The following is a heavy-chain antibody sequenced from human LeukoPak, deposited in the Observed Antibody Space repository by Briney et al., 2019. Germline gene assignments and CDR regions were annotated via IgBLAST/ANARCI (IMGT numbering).Heavy chain of an antibody. D-gene: IGHD3-22*01. CDR2: IKQDGSEK. J-gene: IGHJ3*02. V-gene: IGHV3-7*01. Sequence: GGSLRLSCAASEFTFSSYWMSWVRQAPGKGLEWVANIKQDGSEKYYVDSVKGRFTISRDNAKNSLYLQMNSLRAEDTAVYYCARDLRYYDSSVHDAFDIWGQGTMVTVSS. CDR1: EFTFSSYW. CDR3: ARDLRYYDSSVHDAFDI.